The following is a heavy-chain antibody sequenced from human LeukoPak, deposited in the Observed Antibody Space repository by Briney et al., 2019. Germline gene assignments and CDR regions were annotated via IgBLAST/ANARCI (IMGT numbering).Heavy chain of an antibody. Sequence: SETLSLTCTVSGGSISSADYYWSWFRQPPGKGLEWIGYIYYSGNTYYNPSLKSRVIISVDTSKNQFSLNLSSVTAADTAVYYCARAGYCSAGSCLGADYWGQGTLDTVSS. CDR2: IYYSGNT. CDR3: ARAGYCSAGSCLGADY. D-gene: IGHD2-15*01. J-gene: IGHJ4*02. V-gene: IGHV4-30-4*01. CDR1: GGSISSADYY.